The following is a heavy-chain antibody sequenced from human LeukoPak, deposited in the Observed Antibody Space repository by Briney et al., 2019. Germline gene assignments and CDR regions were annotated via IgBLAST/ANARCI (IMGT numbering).Heavy chain of an antibody. V-gene: IGHV1-46*01. CDR1: GYTFTSYY. CDR2: INPSGGST. Sequence: ASVKVSCKASGYTFTSYYMHWVRQAPGQGLEWMGIINPSGGSTSYAQKFQGRVTMTRNTSISTAYMELSSLRSEDTAVYYCARGQVFCSSTRCPRWFDPWGQGTPVTVSS. D-gene: IGHD2-2*01. J-gene: IGHJ5*02. CDR3: ARGQVFCSSTRCPRWFDP.